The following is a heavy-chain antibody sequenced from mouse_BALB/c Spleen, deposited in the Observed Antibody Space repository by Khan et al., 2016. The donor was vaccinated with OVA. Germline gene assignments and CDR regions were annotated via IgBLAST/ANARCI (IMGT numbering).Heavy chain of an antibody. D-gene: IGHD1-1*01. Sequence: QIQLVQSGPELEKPGATVKISCKASGYTFTNYGMNWVKQAPGKGLKWMGWINTYTGEPAYAHDFKGRFAFSLETSASTAYLQINNLTNEDTATYFCARVGYYGTMDYWGQGTSVTVSS. CDR2: INTYTGEP. V-gene: IGHV9-3-1*01. CDR1: GYTFTNYG. J-gene: IGHJ4*01. CDR3: ARVGYYGTMDY.